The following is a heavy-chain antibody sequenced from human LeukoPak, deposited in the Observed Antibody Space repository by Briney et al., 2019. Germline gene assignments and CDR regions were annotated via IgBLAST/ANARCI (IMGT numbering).Heavy chain of an antibody. D-gene: IGHD2-15*01. CDR3: ARDPCSGGSCYNWFDL. CDR2: INPSGDTT. J-gene: IGHJ5*02. CDR1: GYTFTSYY. V-gene: IGHV1-46*01. Sequence: ASVKVSCKASGYTFTSYYMHWVRQAPGQGLEWMGIINPSGDTTTYAQKFQGRVTMTRDMSTSTVYMELSSLRSEDTAVYYCARDPCSGGSCYNWFDLWGQGTLVTVSS.